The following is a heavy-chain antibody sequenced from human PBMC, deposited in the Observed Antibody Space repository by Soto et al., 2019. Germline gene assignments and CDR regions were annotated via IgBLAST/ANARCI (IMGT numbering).Heavy chain of an antibody. CDR1: GLTVSSND. CDR3: ARRVTSHYCFDY. D-gene: IGHD2-2*01. CDR2: VYTGGIT. V-gene: IGHV3-53*05. J-gene: IGHJ4*02. Sequence: GGSLRLSCAASGLTVSSNDMTWVRQAPGKGLEWVSVVYTGGITYYADSVKGRFTVSTDDSKNTLHLQMNSLRPEDTAVYFCARRVTSHYCFDYWGQGTLVTVSS.